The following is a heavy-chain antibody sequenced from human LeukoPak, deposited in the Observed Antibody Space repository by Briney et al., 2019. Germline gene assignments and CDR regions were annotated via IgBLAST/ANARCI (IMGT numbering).Heavy chain of an antibody. Sequence: SETLSLTCAVYGGSFSGYYWGWIRQPPGKGLEWIGSIYYSGSTYYNPSLKSRVTISVDTSKNQFSLKLSSVTAADTAVYYCAGRRGKLWFGELFLQSECYFDYWGQGTLVTVSS. CDR2: IYYSGST. D-gene: IGHD3-10*01. CDR1: GGSFSGYY. CDR3: AGRRGKLWFGELFLQSECYFDY. V-gene: IGHV4-39*01. J-gene: IGHJ4*02.